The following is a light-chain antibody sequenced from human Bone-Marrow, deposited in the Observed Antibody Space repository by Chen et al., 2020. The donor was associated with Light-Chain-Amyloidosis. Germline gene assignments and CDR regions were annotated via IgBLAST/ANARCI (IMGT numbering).Light chain of an antibody. V-gene: IGKV3-15*01. CDR1: QSVGSN. Sequence: ETVMTQSPAPLSVSPGERATLSCRSSQSVGSNLAWYQQKPGQPPKLLIYGAANRATGLPARFSGSGSATEFTLTINNMQSEDFAVYYCQQYNNWPLTFGGGTKVEIK. J-gene: IGKJ4*01. CDR3: QQYNNWPLT. CDR2: GAA.